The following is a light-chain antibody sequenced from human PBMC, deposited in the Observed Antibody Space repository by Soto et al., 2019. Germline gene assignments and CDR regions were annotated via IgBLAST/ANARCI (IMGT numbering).Light chain of an antibody. V-gene: IGLV2-14*01. J-gene: IGLJ1*01. CDR1: SSDVGAYIY. CDR2: EVN. CDR3: RSYSDSDTKV. Sequence: QCVLTQPASVCGSPGQSITISCGRTSSDVGAYIYVSWYQQYPGKAPKLIIYEVNNRPSGVSGRFSGSKSDTTAFLTISGLQAEDEADYYCRSYSDSDTKVFGTGTKLTVL.